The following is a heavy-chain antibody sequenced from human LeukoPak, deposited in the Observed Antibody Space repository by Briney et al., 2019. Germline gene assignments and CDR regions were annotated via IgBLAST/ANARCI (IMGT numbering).Heavy chain of an antibody. J-gene: IGHJ4*02. D-gene: IGHD5-24*01. CDR2: ISYDGSNK. V-gene: IGHV3-30*18. Sequence: GGSLRLSCAASGFTFSSYGMHWVRRAPGKGLEWGAVISYDGSNKYYADSVKGRFTISRDNSMNTLYLQMNSLRDEDTAVYYCAQAWRWLQLNYWGQGTRVTVSS. CDR3: AQAWRWLQLNY. CDR1: GFTFSSYG.